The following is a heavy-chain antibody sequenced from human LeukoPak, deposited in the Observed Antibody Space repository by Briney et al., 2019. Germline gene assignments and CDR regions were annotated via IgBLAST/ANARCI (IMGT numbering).Heavy chain of an antibody. D-gene: IGHD1-26*01. J-gene: IGHJ5*02. CDR3: AREWDTYWFDR. V-gene: IGHV1-69*04. Sequence: SVKVSCKASGGTFSSYTISWVRQAPGQGLEWMGRIIPILGIANYAQKFQGRVTITADNSTSTAYMELSSLRSEDTAVYYCAREWDTYWFDRWGQGTLVTVSS. CDR2: IIPILGIA. CDR1: GGTFSSYT.